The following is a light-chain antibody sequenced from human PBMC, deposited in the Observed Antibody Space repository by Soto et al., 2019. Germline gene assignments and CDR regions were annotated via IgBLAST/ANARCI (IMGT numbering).Light chain of an antibody. J-gene: IGLJ3*02. CDR3: AAWDDSLNGWV. V-gene: IGLV1-44*01. CDR1: SSNIGSNT. Sequence: QAVLTQPPSASGTPGQRVTISCSGSSSNIGSNTVNWYQQVPGTAPKLLIYSNNQRPSGVPDRFSGSKSGTSASLAISGLQSEDEADYNCAAWDDSLNGWVFGGGTQLTVL. CDR2: SNN.